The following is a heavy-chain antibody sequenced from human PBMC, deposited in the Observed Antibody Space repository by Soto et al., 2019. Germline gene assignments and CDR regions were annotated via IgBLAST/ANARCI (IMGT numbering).Heavy chain of an antibody. CDR1: GFTFSSYA. J-gene: IGHJ5*02. CDR3: AKDKHCSSTSCPPWFDP. V-gene: IGHV3-23*01. D-gene: IGHD2-2*01. Sequence: GGSLRLSCAASGFTFSSYAMSWVRQAPGKGLEWVSAISGSGGSTYYADSVKGRFTISSDNSKNTLYLQMNSLRAEDTAVYYCAKDKHCSSTSCPPWFDPWGQGTLVTVSS. CDR2: ISGSGGST.